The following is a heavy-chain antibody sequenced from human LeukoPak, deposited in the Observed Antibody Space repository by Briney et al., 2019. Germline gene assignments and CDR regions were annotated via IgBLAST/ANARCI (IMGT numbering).Heavy chain of an antibody. V-gene: IGHV4-59*01. CDR2: IYYSGST. CDR3: ARAAFFGADFDY. J-gene: IGHJ4*02. D-gene: IGHD3-10*01. CDR1: GGSISSYY. Sequence: SETLSLTCTVSGGSISSYYWSWIRQPPGKGLEWIGYIYYSGSTNYNPSLKSRVTISVDTSKNQFSLKLCSVTAADTAVYYCARAAFFGADFDYWGQGTLVTVSS.